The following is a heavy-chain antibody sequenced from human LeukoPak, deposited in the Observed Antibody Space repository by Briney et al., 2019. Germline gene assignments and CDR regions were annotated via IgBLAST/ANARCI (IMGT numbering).Heavy chain of an antibody. CDR2: IKQDGGEK. CDR1: EFTQNSYW. CDR3: AREGAHCSSTSCYGLRAFDV. V-gene: IGHV3-7*01. D-gene: IGHD2-2*01. Sequence: GGSLRLSCAASEFTQNSYWMSGVRQAPGKGLEWVANIKQDGGEKYYMDSVKGRFTISRDNARNSLYLQMNSLRAEDTAVYYCAREGAHCSSTSCYGLRAFDVWGQGTVATVSS. J-gene: IGHJ3*01.